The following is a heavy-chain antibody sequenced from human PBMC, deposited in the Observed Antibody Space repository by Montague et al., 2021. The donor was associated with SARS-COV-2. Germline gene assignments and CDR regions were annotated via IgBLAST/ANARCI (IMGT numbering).Heavy chain of an antibody. V-gene: IGHV4-61*08. CDR3: ARDRTADDYDDYETAEYSYYDGMDL. D-gene: IGHD4-17*01. J-gene: IGHJ6*02. CDR2: NYYSGTT. CDR1: GGSVNSGGYY. Sequence: SETLSLTCTVSGGSVNSGGYYWSWLRQPPGKELEWNGNNYYSGTTNYNPSLKSRVTISVATSKNPFSLRLSTVTAADTAAYYCARDRTADDYDDYETAEYSYYDGMDLWGQGTTVTVSS.